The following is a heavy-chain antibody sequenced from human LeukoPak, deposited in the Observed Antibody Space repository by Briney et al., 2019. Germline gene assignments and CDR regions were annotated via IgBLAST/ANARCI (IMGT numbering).Heavy chain of an antibody. V-gene: IGHV3-21*01. Sequence: GGSLRLSCAASGFTFSSYSMNWVRQAPGKGLEWVSSISSSSSYIYYADSVKGRFTISRDNAKNSLYLQMNSLRAEDTAVYYCARDPGDIVVVPGYNWFDPWGQGTLVTVSS. CDR2: ISSSSSYI. J-gene: IGHJ5*02. CDR3: ARDPGDIVVVPGYNWFDP. D-gene: IGHD2-2*01. CDR1: GFTFSSYS.